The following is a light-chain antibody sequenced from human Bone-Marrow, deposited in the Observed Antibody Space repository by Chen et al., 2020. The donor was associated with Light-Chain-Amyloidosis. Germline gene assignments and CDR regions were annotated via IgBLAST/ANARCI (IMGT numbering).Light chain of an antibody. CDR2: GSS. V-gene: IGKV3-20*01. CDR1: QSVTSRY. J-gene: IGKJ3*01. CDR3: QHYGGSPFFT. Sequence: EIVLTQSPGTLSLSPGERATLTCRASQSVTSRYLTWYQQRPGQAPSLLIFGSSTRATGISDRLSGSRSGTDFTLTISRLEPEDFAVYYCQHYGGSPFFTFGPGAKVEIK.